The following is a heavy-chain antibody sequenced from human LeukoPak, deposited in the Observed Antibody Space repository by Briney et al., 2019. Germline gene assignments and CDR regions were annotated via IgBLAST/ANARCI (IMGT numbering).Heavy chain of an antibody. CDR2: ISYDGNHK. Sequence: GRSLRLSCAASGFTFSRYDMHWVRQAPGKGLEWVAVISYDGNHKNYADSVKGRFTISRDNSKNTLFLQMNSLRAEESAVYYCAKGPGMAADAFDIWGQGTVVTVSS. CDR3: AKGPGMAADAFDI. D-gene: IGHD1-14*01. J-gene: IGHJ3*02. V-gene: IGHV3-30*18. CDR1: GFTFSRYD.